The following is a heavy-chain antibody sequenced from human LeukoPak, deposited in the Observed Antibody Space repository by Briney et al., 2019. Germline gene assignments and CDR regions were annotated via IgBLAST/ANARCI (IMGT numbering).Heavy chain of an antibody. CDR3: ARAVRSVWGSYYYYMDV. Sequence: ASVKVSCKASGYTFSTYDINWVRQATGQGLEWMGWMNPNSGNTGHAQRFQGRVTMTGNTSISTAYMELSSLRSEDTAVYYCARAVRSVWGSYYYYMDVWGQGTLVTVSS. J-gene: IGHJ6*03. CDR2: MNPNSGNT. V-gene: IGHV1-8*01. D-gene: IGHD3-16*01. CDR1: GYTFSTYD.